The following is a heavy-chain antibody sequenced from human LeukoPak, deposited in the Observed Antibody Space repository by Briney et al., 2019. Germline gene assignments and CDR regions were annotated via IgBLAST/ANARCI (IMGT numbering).Heavy chain of an antibody. Sequence: SETLSLTCTVSGGSISSYYWSWIRQPPGKGLEWIGYIYYSGSTNYNPSLKSRVTISVDTSKNQFSLKLSSVTAADTAVYHCARVLAAAGGAFDIWGQGTMVTVSS. CDR3: ARVLAAAGGAFDI. CDR2: IYYSGST. CDR1: GGSISSYY. J-gene: IGHJ3*02. V-gene: IGHV4-59*01. D-gene: IGHD6-13*01.